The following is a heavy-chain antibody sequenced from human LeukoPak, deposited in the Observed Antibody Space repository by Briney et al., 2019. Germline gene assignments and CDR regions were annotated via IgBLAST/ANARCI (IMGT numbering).Heavy chain of an antibody. CDR3: AREWGLESSGYYYAY. D-gene: IGHD3-22*01. V-gene: IGHV1-69*01. Sequence: SVKVSCKASGGTFSRFTISWVRQAPGQGFEWMGGITPIFGTANFAQKFQGRVSITADGSTSSAFMELSSLRSEDTAVYYCAREWGLESSGYYYAYWGQGTLVTVSS. CDR1: GGTFSRFT. J-gene: IGHJ4*02. CDR2: ITPIFGTA.